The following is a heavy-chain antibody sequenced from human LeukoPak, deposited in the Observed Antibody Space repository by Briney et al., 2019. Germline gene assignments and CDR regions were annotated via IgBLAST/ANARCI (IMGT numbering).Heavy chain of an antibody. V-gene: IGHV1-18*01. CDR1: GYTFTNYG. Sequence: GASVKVSCRASGYTFTNYGISWVRQAPGQGLEWMGWISAYNGNTNYAQKFQGRVTITADKSTSTAYMELSSLRSEDTAVYYCASQYYDFWYWGQGTLVTVSS. CDR3: ASQYYDFWY. J-gene: IGHJ4*02. CDR2: ISAYNGNT. D-gene: IGHD3-3*01.